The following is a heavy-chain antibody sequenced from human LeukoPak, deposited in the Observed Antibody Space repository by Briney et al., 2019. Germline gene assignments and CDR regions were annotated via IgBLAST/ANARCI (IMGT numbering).Heavy chain of an antibody. V-gene: IGHV4-39*07. D-gene: IGHD2-2*01. CDR1: GGSISSSSYY. Sequence: PSETLSLTCTVSGGSISSSSYYWGWIRQPPGKGLGWIGSIYYSGSTYYNPSLKSRVTISVHTSKNQFSLRLRSVTAADTAVYYCARSRVPAPGPLGYWGQGTLVTVSS. CDR2: IYYSGST. CDR3: ARSRVPAPGPLGY. J-gene: IGHJ4*02.